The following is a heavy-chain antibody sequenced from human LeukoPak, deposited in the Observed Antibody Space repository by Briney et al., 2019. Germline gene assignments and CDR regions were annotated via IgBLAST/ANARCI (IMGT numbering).Heavy chain of an antibody. CDR3: ARWTGGATY. J-gene: IGHJ4*02. D-gene: IGHD1-14*01. CDR2: ISSSSSYT. CDR1: GFTLSDYY. V-gene: IGHV3-11*03. Sequence: PGGSLRLSCAASGFTLSDYYMSWIRQAPGKGLEWVSYISSSSSYTNNADSVKGRLTISRDNAKNSLYLQMNSLRAEDTAVYYCARWTGGATYWGQGTLVTVSS.